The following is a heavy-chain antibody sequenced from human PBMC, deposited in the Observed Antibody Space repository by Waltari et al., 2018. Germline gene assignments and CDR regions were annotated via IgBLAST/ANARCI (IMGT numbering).Heavy chain of an antibody. J-gene: IGHJ5*02. CDR3: ARGRVAAAGTVLWFDP. D-gene: IGHD6-13*01. CDR1: GYTFTSYD. Sequence: QVQLVQSGAEVKKPGASVKVSCKASGYTFTSYDIHWVRQATGQGLEWMGWMNPNSGNTGYAQKFQGRVTITRNTSISTAYMELSSLRSEDTAVYYCARGRVAAAGTVLWFDPWGQGTLVTVSS. CDR2: MNPNSGNT. V-gene: IGHV1-8*03.